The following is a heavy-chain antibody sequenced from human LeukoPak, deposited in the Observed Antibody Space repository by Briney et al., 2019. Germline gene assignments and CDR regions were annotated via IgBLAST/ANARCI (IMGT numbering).Heavy chain of an antibody. Sequence: ASVKVSCKASGYTFIGYYIHWVRQAPGQGLQWMGWISTYNGNTNYAQKLQGRVTMTTDTSTGTAYMELRSLRSDDTAVYYCARDPGYSSGWTHSYYGMDVWGQGTTVTVSS. CDR2: ISTYNGNT. J-gene: IGHJ6*02. D-gene: IGHD6-19*01. CDR1: GYTFIGYY. V-gene: IGHV1-18*04. CDR3: ARDPGYSSGWTHSYYGMDV.